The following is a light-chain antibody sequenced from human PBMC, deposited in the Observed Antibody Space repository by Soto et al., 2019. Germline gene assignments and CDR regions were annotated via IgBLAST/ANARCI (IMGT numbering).Light chain of an antibody. J-gene: IGKJ1*01. CDR3: QQYAGSPPWT. Sequence: EIVLTQSPGTLSLSPGERATLSCRASQSVSSTYVAWYQQKSGQAPRLLIFGASSRAAGIPDRFSGSGSGTDFTLTISRLEPEDFAVYYCQQYAGSPPWTFGQGTKVDIK. V-gene: IGKV3-20*01. CDR2: GAS. CDR1: QSVSSTY.